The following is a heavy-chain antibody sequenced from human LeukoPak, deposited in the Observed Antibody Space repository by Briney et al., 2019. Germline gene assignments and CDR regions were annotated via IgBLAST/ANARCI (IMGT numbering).Heavy chain of an antibody. J-gene: IGHJ4*02. CDR1: GGSISSSRDY. V-gene: IGHV4-39*01. D-gene: IGHD6-19*01. CDR2: IYYSGST. CDR3: ARHVEIAVAGPIDY. Sequence: IPSETLSLXCTVSGGSISSSRDYWGWIRQPPGKGLEWIGSIYYSGSTYYNPSLKSRVTISVDTSKNQFSLKLSSVTAADTAVYYCARHVEIAVAGPIDYWGQGTLVTVSS.